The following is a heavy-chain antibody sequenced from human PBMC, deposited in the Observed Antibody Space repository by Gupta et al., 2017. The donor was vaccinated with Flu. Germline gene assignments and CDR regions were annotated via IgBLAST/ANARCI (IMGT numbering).Heavy chain of an antibody. Sequence: VKPSETLSLICTVSGGSISGYFWSWIRQPAGKGLEWIGRTYPSGKVNYNPSLKSRVSMSLDTSKNQISLSLTSVTAADTAVYYCARDSPDERGNYRFSNFWCGPGGQGTLVNVAS. D-gene: IGHD3-16*02. CDR2: TYPSGKV. CDR3: ARDSPDERGNYRFSNFWCGP. V-gene: IGHV4-4*07. CDR1: GGSISGYF. J-gene: IGHJ5*02.